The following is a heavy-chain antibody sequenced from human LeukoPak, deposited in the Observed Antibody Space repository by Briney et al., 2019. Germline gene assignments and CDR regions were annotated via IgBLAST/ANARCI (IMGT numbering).Heavy chain of an antibody. D-gene: IGHD6-13*01. Sequence: GGSLRLSCAVSGFMFSDFAMHWVHQAPGKGLEYVSGISSDGDSTYYANSVKGRFTISRDNAKNSLYLQMNSLRAEDTAVYYCARDLMGIAYRGAFYYWGQGTLVTVSS. CDR2: ISSDGDST. V-gene: IGHV3-64*01. CDR3: ARDLMGIAYRGAFYY. CDR1: GFMFSDFA. J-gene: IGHJ4*02.